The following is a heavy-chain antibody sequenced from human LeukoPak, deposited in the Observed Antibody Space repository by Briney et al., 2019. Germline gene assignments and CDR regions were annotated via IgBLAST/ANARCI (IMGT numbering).Heavy chain of an antibody. V-gene: IGHV4-61*02. D-gene: IGHD3-10*01. CDR2: IYTSGST. J-gene: IGHJ3*02. CDR3: ARDPNYYGSGSYMPHDAFDI. Sequence: SQTLSLTCTVSGGSISSGSYYWSWIRQPAGKGLEWIGRIYTSGSTNYNPSLKSRVTISVDTSKNQFSLKLSSVTAADTAVYYCARDPNYYGSGSYMPHDAFDIWGQGTMVTVSS. CDR1: GGSISSGSYY.